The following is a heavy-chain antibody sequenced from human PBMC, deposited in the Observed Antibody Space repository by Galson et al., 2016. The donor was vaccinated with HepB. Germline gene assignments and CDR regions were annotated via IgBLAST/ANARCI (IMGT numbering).Heavy chain of an antibody. J-gene: IGHJ6*02. Sequence: SLRLSCAASGFTFSSYAMSWVRQAPGKGLEWVSAISGSGGSTSYADSVTGRFTIPRDSSKNTLYLQMNSLRAEDTAVYYCAKGVQVLRYFDWLLTAYGMDVWGQGTTVTVSS. D-gene: IGHD3-9*01. CDR2: ISGSGGST. V-gene: IGHV3-23*01. CDR3: AKGVQVLRYFDWLLTAYGMDV. CDR1: GFTFSSYA.